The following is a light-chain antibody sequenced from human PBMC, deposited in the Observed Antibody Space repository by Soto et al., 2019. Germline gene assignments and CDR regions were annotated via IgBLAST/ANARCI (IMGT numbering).Light chain of an antibody. CDR1: SGHSSYA. CDR2: LNSDGSH. V-gene: IGLV4-69*01. Sequence: QLVLTQSPSASASLGASVKLTCTLSSGHSSYAIAWHQQQPEKGTRYLMKLNSDGSHSKGDGIPDRFSSSSSGAERYLTISSLQAEDEADYYCQTWGTCIGVFGGGTKLTVL. J-gene: IGLJ3*02. CDR3: QTWGTCIGV.